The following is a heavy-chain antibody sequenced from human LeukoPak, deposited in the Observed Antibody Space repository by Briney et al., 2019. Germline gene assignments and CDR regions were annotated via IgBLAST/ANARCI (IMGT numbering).Heavy chain of an antibody. Sequence: GGSLRLSCAASGFTVSSNYMSWVRQAPGKGLEWVSVIYSGGSTYYADSVKGRFTISRDNSKNTLYLQMNSLRAEDTAVYYCARDLSLYCSGGSCYSLNYWGQGTLVTVSS. D-gene: IGHD2-15*01. V-gene: IGHV3-53*01. CDR1: GFTVSSNY. CDR2: IYSGGST. J-gene: IGHJ4*02. CDR3: ARDLSLYCSGGSCYSLNY.